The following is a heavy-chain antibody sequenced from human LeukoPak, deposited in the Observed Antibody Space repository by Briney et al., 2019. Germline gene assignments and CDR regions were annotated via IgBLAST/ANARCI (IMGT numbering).Heavy chain of an antibody. CDR1: GGSISSYY. CDR2: IYSSGST. D-gene: IGHD3-10*01. J-gene: IGHJ5*02. Sequence: SETLSLTCTVSGGSISSYYWNWIRQPAGKGLEWIGRIYSSGSTNYNPSLKSRVTISVDTSKNQFSLKLSSVTAADTAVYYCAREGLNMVRGVIPKEAWGWFDPWGQGTLVTVSS. V-gene: IGHV4-4*07. CDR3: AREGLNMVRGVIPKEAWGWFDP.